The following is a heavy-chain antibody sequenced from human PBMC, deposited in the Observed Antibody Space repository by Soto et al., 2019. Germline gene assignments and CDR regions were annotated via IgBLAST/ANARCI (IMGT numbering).Heavy chain of an antibody. CDR3: ARQFFIRDGYNSAWFDP. CDR1: GFTVSSNY. D-gene: IGHD5-12*01. J-gene: IGHJ5*02. Sequence: PGGSLRLSCAASGFTVSSNYMSWVRQAPGKGLEWVSVIYSGGSTYYADSVKGRFTISRDNSKNTLYLQMNSLRAEDTAVYYCARQFFIRDGYNSAWFDPWGQGTLVTVSS. CDR2: IYSGGST. V-gene: IGHV3-53*01.